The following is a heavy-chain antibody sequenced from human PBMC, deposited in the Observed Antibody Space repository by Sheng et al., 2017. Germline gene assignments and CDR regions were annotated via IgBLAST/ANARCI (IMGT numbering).Heavy chain of an antibody. CDR2: ISASDGST. V-gene: IGHV3-23*04. J-gene: IGHJ4*02. CDR3: ARDGLLHSYGQGYLDY. Sequence: EVQLVESGGGLVQPGGSLRLSCAASGFTFSNYAMTWVRQAPGRGLEWVSAISASDGSTYYADSVKGRFTISRDNSKNTLYLQMSGLRAEDTAVYYCARDGLLHSYGQGYLDYWGQGALVTVSS. D-gene: IGHD5-18*01. CDR1: GFTFSNYA.